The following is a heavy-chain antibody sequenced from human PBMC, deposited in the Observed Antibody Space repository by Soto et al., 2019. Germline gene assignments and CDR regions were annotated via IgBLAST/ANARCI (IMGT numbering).Heavy chain of an antibody. CDR2: ISGSGGST. CDR3: AKDRQYYYDSSGYYPYYFDY. Sequence: AGGSLRLSCAASGFTFSSYAMSWVRQAPGKGLEWVSAISGSGGSTYYADSVKGRFTISRDNSKNTLYLQMNSLRAEDTAVYYCAKDRQYYYDSSGYYPYYFDYWGQGTLVTVSS. CDR1: GFTFSSYA. V-gene: IGHV3-23*01. J-gene: IGHJ4*02. D-gene: IGHD3-22*01.